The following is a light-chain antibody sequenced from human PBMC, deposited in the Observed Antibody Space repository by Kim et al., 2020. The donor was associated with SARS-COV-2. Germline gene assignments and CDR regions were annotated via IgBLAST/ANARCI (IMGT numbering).Light chain of an antibody. V-gene: IGKV3-11*01. CDR2: YVS. J-gene: IGKJ4*01. Sequence: FSPGETATLSCGACEGVHPSLARYHLKPGQDPRRTISYVSRRGTGAPARFSGTGSGTDFTLTISSLETEDVVLYFCHHHSLWTPAFGGGTKVDIK. CDR1: EGVHPS. CDR3: HHHSLWTPA.